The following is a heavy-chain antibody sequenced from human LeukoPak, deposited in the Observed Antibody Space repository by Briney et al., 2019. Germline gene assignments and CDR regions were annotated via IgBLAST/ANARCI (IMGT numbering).Heavy chain of an antibody. Sequence: GGSLRLSCAASGFTFNTYWMHWVRQAPGKGLVWVSHINPDGSQTNYADSVTGRFTISRDNAKNTLYLQMNSLRAEDTAVYYCARDGGWYRDYWGQGTLVTVSS. D-gene: IGHD6-19*01. V-gene: IGHV3-74*01. CDR3: ARDGGWYRDY. CDR2: INPDGSQT. J-gene: IGHJ4*02. CDR1: GFTFNTYW.